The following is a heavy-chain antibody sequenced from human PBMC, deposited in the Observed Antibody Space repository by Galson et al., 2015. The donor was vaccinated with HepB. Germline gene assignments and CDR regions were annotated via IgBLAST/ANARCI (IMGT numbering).Heavy chain of an antibody. D-gene: IGHD6-19*01. CDR1: GFTFSSYA. CDR2: ISGSGGST. V-gene: IGHV3-23*01. J-gene: IGHJ4*02. CDR3: AKSRSSGWSNFDY. Sequence: LRLSCAASGFTFSSYAMSWVRQAPGKGLEWVSAISGSGGSTYYADSVKGRFTISRDNSKNTLYLQMNSLRAEDTAVYYCAKSRSSGWSNFDYWGQGTLVTVSS.